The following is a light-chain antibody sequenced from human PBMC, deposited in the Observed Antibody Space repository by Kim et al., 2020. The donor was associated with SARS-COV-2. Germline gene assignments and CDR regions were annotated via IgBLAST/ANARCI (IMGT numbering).Light chain of an antibody. CDR1: SSNIGSNT. V-gene: IGLV1-44*01. Sequence: ELTQPPSASGTPGQRVTISCSGSSSNIGSNTINWYQQLPGTAPKLLIYSNNQRPSGVPDRFSGSKSGTSASLAISGLQSEDEADYYCAAWDDSLNGVVFGGGTQLTVL. J-gene: IGLJ2*01. CDR2: SNN. CDR3: AAWDDSLNGVV.